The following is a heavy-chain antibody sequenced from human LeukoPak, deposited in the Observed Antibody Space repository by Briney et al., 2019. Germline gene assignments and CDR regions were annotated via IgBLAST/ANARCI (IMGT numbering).Heavy chain of an antibody. V-gene: IGHV3-23*01. CDR1: GFTFSSYG. CDR2: ISGSGGST. Sequence: PGGTLRLSCAASGFTFSSYGMSWVRQAPGKGLEWVSAISGSGGSTYYADSVKGRFTISRDNSKNTLYLQMNSLRAEDTAVYYCAKEALYYDILTGYRKSLDYWGQGTLVTVSS. D-gene: IGHD3-9*01. CDR3: AKEALYYDILTGYRKSLDY. J-gene: IGHJ4*02.